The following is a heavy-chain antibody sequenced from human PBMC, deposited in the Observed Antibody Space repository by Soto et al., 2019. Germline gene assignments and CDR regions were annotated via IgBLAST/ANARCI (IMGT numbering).Heavy chain of an antibody. D-gene: IGHD3-16*02. J-gene: IGHJ6*01. CDR3: SFFIHGDYY. V-gene: IGHV5-10-1*01. CDR1: GCRVTAAC. Sequence: GEALQGSGDQSGCRVTAACISLVRQVPGKSLEWMGTIDPSDSYNNYSPSFQGHVTISADKSISPAYLQWSSLKASDTSMYYCSFFIHGDYY. CDR2: IDPSDSYN.